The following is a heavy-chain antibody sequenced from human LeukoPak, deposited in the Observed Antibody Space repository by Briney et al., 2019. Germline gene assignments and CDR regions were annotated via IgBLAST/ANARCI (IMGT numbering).Heavy chain of an antibody. Sequence: GASVKVSCKASGGTFSSYAISWVRQAPGQGLEWMGGIIPIFGTANYAQKFQGRVTITADKSTSTAYMELSSLRSEDTAVYYCARDGVDIVARFYYYYYMDVWGKGTTVTISS. CDR2: IIPIFGTA. V-gene: IGHV1-69*06. J-gene: IGHJ6*03. CDR1: GGTFSSYA. CDR3: ARDGVDIVARFYYYYYMDV. D-gene: IGHD5-12*01.